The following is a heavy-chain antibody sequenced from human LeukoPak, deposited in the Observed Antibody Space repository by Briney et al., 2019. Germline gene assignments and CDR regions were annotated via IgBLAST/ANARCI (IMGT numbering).Heavy chain of an antibody. CDR2: INPNSGGT. D-gene: IGHD2-15*01. CDR1: GYTFTGYY. CDR3: ATEGYCNGAGCLHY. Sequence: GASVKVSCKASGYTFTGYYIHWVRQAPGQGLEWMGWINPNSGGTNYAQKFQGRVTMTRDSSITTAYMDLSRLKSDDTALYYCATEGYCNGAGCLHYWGQGTLVIVSS. V-gene: IGHV1-2*02. J-gene: IGHJ4*02.